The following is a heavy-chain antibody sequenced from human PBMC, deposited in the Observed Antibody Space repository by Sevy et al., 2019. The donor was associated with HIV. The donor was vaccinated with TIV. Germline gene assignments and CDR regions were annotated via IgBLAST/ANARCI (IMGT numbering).Heavy chain of an antibody. Sequence: SDTLSLTCTVSDGSITSLYWNWIRQPPGKGLEWIANIYYNGHIHYNLSLKSRVTLSLDTSKNQFSLRLSSVTAADTAMYYCAGENAWGRGYSWGQGTLVTVSS. V-gene: IGHV4-59*08. D-gene: IGHD1-26*01. CDR3: AGENAWGRGYS. J-gene: IGHJ4*02. CDR1: DGSITSLY. CDR2: IYYNGHI.